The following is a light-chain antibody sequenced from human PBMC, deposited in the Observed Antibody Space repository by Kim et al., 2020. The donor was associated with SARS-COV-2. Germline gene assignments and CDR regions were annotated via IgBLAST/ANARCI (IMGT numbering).Light chain of an antibody. Sequence: DIQMTQSPSSLSASVGDRVTITCRASQDISNWLTWYQQKPEKAPKSLIYGASNLQSGVPSRFSGSGSGTDFTLTISSLQPEDFETYHCPQYNSYPIKFGQGTRLEIK. CDR3: PQYNSYPIK. CDR1: QDISNW. J-gene: IGKJ5*01. V-gene: IGKV1D-16*01. CDR2: GAS.